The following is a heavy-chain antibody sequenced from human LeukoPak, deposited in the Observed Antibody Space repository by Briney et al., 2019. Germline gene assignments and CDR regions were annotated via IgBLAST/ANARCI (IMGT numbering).Heavy chain of an antibody. CDR2: ISYDGSNK. CDR1: GFTFSSYA. CDR3: AREFFQQQYFDY. J-gene: IGHJ4*02. V-gene: IGHV3-30-3*01. Sequence: GGSLRLSCAAPGFTFSSYAMHWVRQAPGKGLEWVAVISYDGSNKYYADSVKGRFTISRDNSKNTLYLQMNSLRAEDTAVYYCAREFFQQQYFDYWGQGTLVTVSS. D-gene: IGHD6-13*01.